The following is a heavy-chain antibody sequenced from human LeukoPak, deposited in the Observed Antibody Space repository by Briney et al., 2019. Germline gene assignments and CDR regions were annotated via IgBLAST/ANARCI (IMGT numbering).Heavy chain of an antibody. CDR3: ARRTYYDILTGYPDY. V-gene: IGHV1-18*04. CDR2: ISAYNGNT. J-gene: IGHJ4*02. Sequence: ASVKVSCKASGYTFTSYGISWVRQAPGQGLEWMGWISAYNGNTNYAQKLQGRDTMTTDTSTSTAYMELRSLRSDDTAVYYCARRTYYDILTGYPDYWGQGTLVTVSS. D-gene: IGHD3-9*01. CDR1: GYTFTSYG.